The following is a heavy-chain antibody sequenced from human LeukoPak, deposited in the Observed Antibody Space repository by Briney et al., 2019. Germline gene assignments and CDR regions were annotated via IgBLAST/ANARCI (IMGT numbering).Heavy chain of an antibody. V-gene: IGHV3-48*02. CDR1: EFTFSSYT. Sequence: GGSLRLSCAASEFTFSSYTMNWVRQAPGRGLEWVPYISTGGTTMSYADSVKGRFAISRDNAKNSLYLQMNSLRDEDTAVYYCAREGYGSHALDIWGQGTMVTVSS. CDR2: ISTGGTTM. D-gene: IGHD3-10*01. CDR3: AREGYGSHALDI. J-gene: IGHJ3*02.